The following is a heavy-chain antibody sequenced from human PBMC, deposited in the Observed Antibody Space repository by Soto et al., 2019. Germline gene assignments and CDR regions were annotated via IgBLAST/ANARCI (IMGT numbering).Heavy chain of an antibody. CDR3: ARAGQGYCSGGSCYSDAFDI. CDR2: IKQDGSEK. CDR1: GFTFSSYW. Sequence: GGSLRLSCAASGFTFSSYWMSWVRQAPGKGLEWVANIKQDGSEKYYVDSVKGRFTISRDNAKNSLYLQMNSLRAEDTAVYYCARAGQGYCSGGSCYSDAFDIWGQGTMVTVSS. D-gene: IGHD2-15*01. V-gene: IGHV3-7*01. J-gene: IGHJ3*02.